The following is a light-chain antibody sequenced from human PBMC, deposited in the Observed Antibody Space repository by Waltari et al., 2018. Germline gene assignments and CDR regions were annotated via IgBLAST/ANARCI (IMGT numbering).Light chain of an antibody. V-gene: IGKV1-39*01. CDR1: QSISAY. CDR2: ATS. CDR3: QQTYFTVET. J-gene: IGKJ3*01. Sequence: DIQMTQSPSSLSASVGDRVTITCRASQSISAYLNWYQQKQGKAPNLLVYATSSLQSGVPSRFSGSGSGTDFTLTISSLQPEDCATYFCQQTYFTVETFGPGTKVDIK.